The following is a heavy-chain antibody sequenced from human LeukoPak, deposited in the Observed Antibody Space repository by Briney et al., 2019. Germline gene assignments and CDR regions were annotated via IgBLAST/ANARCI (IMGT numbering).Heavy chain of an antibody. CDR1: GFTFNRYW. D-gene: IGHD4-17*01. Sequence: GGSLRLSCAASGFTFNRYWMSWVRQAPGKGLEWVSAIGGSGGSTYYADSVKGRFTISRDNSKNTLYLQMNSLRAEDTAVYYCAKGRTTTVRFLIDYWGQGTLVTVSS. CDR3: AKGRTTTVRFLIDY. J-gene: IGHJ4*02. CDR2: IGGSGGST. V-gene: IGHV3-23*01.